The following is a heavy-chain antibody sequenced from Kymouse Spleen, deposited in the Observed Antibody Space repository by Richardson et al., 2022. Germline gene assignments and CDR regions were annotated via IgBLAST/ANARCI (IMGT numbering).Heavy chain of an antibody. J-gene: IGHJ6*02. CDR3: ARPGSSSSHYYYYGMDV. CDR1: GGSISSSSYY. V-gene: IGHV4-39*01. CDR2: IYYSGST. Sequence: QLQLQESGPGLVKPSETLSLTCTVSGGSISSSSYYWGWIRQPPGKGLEWIGSIYYSGSTYYNPSLKSRVTISVDTSKNQFSLKLSSVTAADTAVYYCARPGSSSSHYYYYGMDVWGQGTTVTVSS. D-gene: IGHD6-13*01.